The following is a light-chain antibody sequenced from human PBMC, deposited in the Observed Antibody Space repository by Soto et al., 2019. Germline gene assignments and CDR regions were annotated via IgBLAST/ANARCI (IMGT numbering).Light chain of an antibody. V-gene: IGLV3-21*04. J-gene: IGLJ2*01. CDR3: QVWDSSSDHRV. Sequence: SYELTQPPSVSVAPGKTARITCGGNNIGSKSVHWYQQKPGQAPVLVIYYDSDRPSAIPERFSGSNSGNTATLTISRVEAGDEADYYCQVWDSSSDHRVFGGGTKLTVL. CDR2: YDS. CDR1: NIGSKS.